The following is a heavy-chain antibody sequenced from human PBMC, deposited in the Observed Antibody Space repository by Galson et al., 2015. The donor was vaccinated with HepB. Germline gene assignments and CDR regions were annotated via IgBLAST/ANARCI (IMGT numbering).Heavy chain of an antibody. D-gene: IGHD1-1*01. Sequence: SVKVSCKASGYTFTSYGISWVRQAPGQGLEWMGWISAYNGNTNYAQKLQGRVTMTTDTSTSTAYMELRSLRSDDTAVYYCARGKYKNYYYYYMDVWGKGTTVTVSS. CDR3: ARGKYKNYYYYYMDV. CDR2: ISAYNGNT. V-gene: IGHV1-18*01. CDR1: GYTFTSYG. J-gene: IGHJ6*03.